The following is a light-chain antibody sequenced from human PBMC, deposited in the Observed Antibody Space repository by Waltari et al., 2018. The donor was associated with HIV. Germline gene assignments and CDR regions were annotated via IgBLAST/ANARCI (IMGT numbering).Light chain of an antibody. CDR2: GGS. CDR1: STVLSPSNNKNY. CDR3: QQCYASPLT. Sequence: IVLTQSPDSLVVSLGDRATINCKSSSTVLSPSNNKNYLVWYQHKPRQSPKLIRKGGSDRQPGVPDRFRGSGSGTDVSLIISSLEAEDSAVYYCQQCYASPLTFGQGTRVE. V-gene: IGKV4-1*01. J-gene: IGKJ1*01.